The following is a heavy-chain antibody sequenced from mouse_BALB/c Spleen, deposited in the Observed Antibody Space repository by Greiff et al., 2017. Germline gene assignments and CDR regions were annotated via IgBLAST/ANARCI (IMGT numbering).Heavy chain of an antibody. D-gene: IGHD2-1*01. CDR1: GYTFTDYN. V-gene: IGHV1S29*02. Sequence: EVQLQQSGPELVKPGASVKISCKASGYTFTDYNMHWVKQSHGKSLEWIGYIYPYNGGTGYNQKFKSKATLTVDNSSSTAYMELRSLTSEDSAVYYCARGIYYGNYVAYWGQGTLVTVSA. CDR3: ARGIYYGNYVAY. J-gene: IGHJ3*01. CDR2: IYPYNGGT.